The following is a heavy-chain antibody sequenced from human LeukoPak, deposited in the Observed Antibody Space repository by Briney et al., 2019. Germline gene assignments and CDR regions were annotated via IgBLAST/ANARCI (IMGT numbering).Heavy chain of an antibody. CDR1: GFSFSSYG. CDR3: AKPYPYSGSFFVDY. Sequence: RGSLRLSCAASGFSFSSYGMHWVRQAPGKGLEWVAFIRYDGGDKHYADSVKGRFTISRDSSKNTLFLQMNSLRAEDTAVYYCAKPYPYSGSFFVDYWGQGTLVTVAS. V-gene: IGHV3-30*02. D-gene: IGHD1-26*01. J-gene: IGHJ4*02. CDR2: IRYDGGDK.